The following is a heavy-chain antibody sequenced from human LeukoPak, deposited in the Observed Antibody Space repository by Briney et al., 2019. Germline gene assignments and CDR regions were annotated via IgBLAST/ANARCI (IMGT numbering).Heavy chain of an antibody. V-gene: IGHV1-2*02. CDR1: GYTFIAYY. CDR2: INPNSGDT. CDR3: ARGDSGFGHY. Sequence: ASVKVSCKASGYTFIAYYMHWVRQAPGQGLEWMGWINPNSGDTHYAQKFQGRVTMTRETSISTAYMELSSLRSDDTAVYYCARGDSGFGHYWGQGTLVTVSS. D-gene: IGHD5-12*01. J-gene: IGHJ4*02.